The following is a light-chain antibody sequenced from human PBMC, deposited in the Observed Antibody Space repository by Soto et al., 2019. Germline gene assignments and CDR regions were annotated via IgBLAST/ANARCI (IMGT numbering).Light chain of an antibody. CDR2: AAS. V-gene: IGKV1-39*01. Sequence: DIQMTQSPSSLSASVGDRVSITCRTSQTISTYLNWYQQKPGKAPKLLIYAASSLQSGVPSRFSGSGSGTDLTLTISSLQPEDFATYYCQQGHSNPITLGQGTRLEIK. J-gene: IGKJ5*01. CDR3: QQGHSNPIT. CDR1: QTISTY.